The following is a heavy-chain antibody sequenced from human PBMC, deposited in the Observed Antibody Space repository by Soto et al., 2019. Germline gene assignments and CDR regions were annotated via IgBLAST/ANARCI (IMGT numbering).Heavy chain of an antibody. Sequence: GGSLRLSCAPSGFRFSLFWISWVRQTPGKGLEWVANINEDGSEKFFADSVKGRFTISRDNAKNSLSLQMNSLTADDTAVYYCARTGWPQSSYYFDYWGRGTLVTVSS. D-gene: IGHD3-16*01. CDR1: GFRFSLFW. CDR2: INEDGSEK. CDR3: ARTGWPQSSYYFDY. J-gene: IGHJ4*02. V-gene: IGHV3-7*03.